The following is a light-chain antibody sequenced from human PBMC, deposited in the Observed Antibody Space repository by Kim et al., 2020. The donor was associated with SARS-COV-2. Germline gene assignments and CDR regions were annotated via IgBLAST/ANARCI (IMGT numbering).Light chain of an antibody. Sequence: ASVGDRVTISCRASQSIRTWLAWYQQKPGKAPKLLVSDASSLEGEVPSRFSGSGSGTEFTLTISSLQPDDFATYYCQQYNSHSGTFGQGTKLEI. J-gene: IGKJ2*01. V-gene: IGKV1-5*01. CDR3: QQYNSHSGT. CDR1: QSIRTW. CDR2: DAS.